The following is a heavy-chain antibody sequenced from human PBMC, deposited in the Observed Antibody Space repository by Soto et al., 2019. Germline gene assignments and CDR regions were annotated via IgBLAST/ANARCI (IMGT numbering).Heavy chain of an antibody. CDR3: TTHFKIHFVSRSDG. D-gene: IGHD3-16*02. J-gene: IGHJ6*04. V-gene: IGHV3-15*01. CDR2: IKSKINGETT. Sequence: EVQLMESGGGLVKPGGTLRLSCAVSGIIFSKAWMTWVRQGPGKGLEWVGRIKSKINGETTGSASAVKGRLIITRDDDNNVVYLQMTSLKREDSGVYYCTTHFKIHFVSRSDGCGKGTTVTVSS. CDR1: GIIFSKAW.